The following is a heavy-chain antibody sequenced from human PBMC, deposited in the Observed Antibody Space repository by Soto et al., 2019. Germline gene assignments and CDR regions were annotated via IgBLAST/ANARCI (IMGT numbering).Heavy chain of an antibody. CDR1: GFTFSSYA. D-gene: IGHD3-22*01. CDR3: AKDSAYYDSSGYYYRDY. V-gene: IGHV3-23*01. CDR2: ISGSGGST. J-gene: IGHJ4*02. Sequence: GGSLRLSCAASGFTFSSYAMSWVRQAPGKGLEWVSAISGSGGSTYYADSVKGRFTISRDNSKNTLYLQMNSLRAEDTAVYYCAKDSAYYDSSGYYYRDYWGQGTLDTVSS.